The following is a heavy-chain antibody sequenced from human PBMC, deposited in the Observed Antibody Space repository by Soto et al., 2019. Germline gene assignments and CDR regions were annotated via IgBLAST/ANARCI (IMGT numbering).Heavy chain of an antibody. CDR1: GFTFSNYA. Sequence: GGSLRLSCAASGFTFSNYAMSWVRQAPGKGLEWVATINQNGGGKYYVDSVKGRFIISRDNAQNSLYLQTDSLRAEDTAVYYCARQHSGSYYFDYWGLGTLVTVS. D-gene: IGHD1-26*01. J-gene: IGHJ4*02. CDR2: INQNGGGK. CDR3: ARQHSGSYYFDY. V-gene: IGHV3-7*03.